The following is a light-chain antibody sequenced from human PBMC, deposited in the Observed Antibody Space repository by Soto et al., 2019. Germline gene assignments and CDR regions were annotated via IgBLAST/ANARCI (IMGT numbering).Light chain of an antibody. J-gene: IGKJ4*01. CDR3: QQYNNWPLT. V-gene: IGKV3-20*01. CDR2: GAS. CDR1: QSVSSSY. Sequence: EIVLTQSPGTLSFSPGERATLSCRASQSVSSSYLAWYQQKPGQAPRLLIYGASSRATGIPARFRGSGSGTDFTLTISSLEPEDFAVYYCQQYNNWPLTFGGGTKVDIK.